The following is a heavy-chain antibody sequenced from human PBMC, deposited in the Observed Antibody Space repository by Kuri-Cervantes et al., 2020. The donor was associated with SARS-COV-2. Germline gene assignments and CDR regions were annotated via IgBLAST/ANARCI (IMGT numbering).Heavy chain of an antibody. V-gene: IGHV1-46*01. J-gene: IGHJ4*02. D-gene: IGHD3-3*01. Sequence: ASVKVSCKASRYIFTTYYMHWVRQAPGQGLEWMGIINPSGGSTSYAQKLQGRVTMTTDTSTSTAYMELRSLRSDDTAVYYCARDRLYDFWSGYYTGGFDYWGQGTLVTVSS. CDR3: ARDRLYDFWSGYYTGGFDY. CDR1: RYIFTTYY. CDR2: INPSGGST.